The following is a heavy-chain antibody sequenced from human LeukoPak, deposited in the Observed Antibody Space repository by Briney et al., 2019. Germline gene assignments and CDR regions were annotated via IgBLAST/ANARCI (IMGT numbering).Heavy chain of an antibody. Sequence: GGSLRLSCAASGFTFSSYWMHWVRQTPGKGLVWVSRINSDGSSTSYADSVKGRFTISRDNSKNTLYLQMNSLRAEDTAVYYCAKARPRYCSSTSCVTYYFDYWGQGTLVTVSS. D-gene: IGHD2-2*01. CDR3: AKARPRYCSSTSCVTYYFDY. CDR2: INSDGSST. J-gene: IGHJ4*02. V-gene: IGHV3-74*01. CDR1: GFTFSSYW.